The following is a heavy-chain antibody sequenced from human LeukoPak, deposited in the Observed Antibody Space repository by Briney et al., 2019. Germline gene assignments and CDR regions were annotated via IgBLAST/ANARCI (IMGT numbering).Heavy chain of an antibody. CDR3: AREYYYGSGSYHTRVDS. Sequence: ASVKVSCKASGYTFTGYYMHWVRQAPGQGLEWMGWINPNGGGTNYAQKFQGRVTMTRDTSISTAYMELRRLRSHDTAAYYCAREYYYGSGSYHTRVDSWGQGPLVTVS. V-gene: IGHV1-2*02. CDR1: GYTFTGYY. CDR2: INPNGGGT. D-gene: IGHD3-10*01. J-gene: IGHJ4*02.